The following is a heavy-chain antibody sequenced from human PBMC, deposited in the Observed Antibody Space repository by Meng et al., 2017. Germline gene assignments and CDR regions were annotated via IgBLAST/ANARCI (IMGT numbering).Heavy chain of an antibody. V-gene: IGHV4-59*01. CDR1: GGSISSYY. CDR2: ISDSGTT. CDR3: ASHFGYGSGSFGF. Sequence: SETLSLTCIVSGGSISSYYWSWIRQPPGKGLEWIGYISDSGTTKYNPSLTSRVIISVDTSKSQFSLKLSSVTAADTAVYYCASHFGYGSGSFGFWGQGTPVTVSS. D-gene: IGHD3-10*01. J-gene: IGHJ4*01.